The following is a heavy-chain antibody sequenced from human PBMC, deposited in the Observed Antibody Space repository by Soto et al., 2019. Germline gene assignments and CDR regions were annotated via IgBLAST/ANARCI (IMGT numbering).Heavy chain of an antibody. Sequence: QVQLQESGPGLVKPSETLSLTCTVSGGSISSYYWSWIRQPPGKGLEWIGYIYYSGSTNYNPSLQSRVTISVHPAKNHFSLKLSSVTAADTAVYYCARSCGSSTSCLYYYGMYVLGQGTTVNVSS. CDR2: IYYSGST. CDR1: GGSISSYY. CDR3: ARSCGSSTSCLYYYGMYV. D-gene: IGHD2-2*01. V-gene: IGHV4-59*01. J-gene: IGHJ6*02.